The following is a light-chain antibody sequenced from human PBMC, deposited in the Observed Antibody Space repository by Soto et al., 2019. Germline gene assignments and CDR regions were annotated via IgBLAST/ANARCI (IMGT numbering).Light chain of an antibody. CDR1: QSVNTNY. CDR3: QQYGTSPPLT. Sequence: EIVLTQSPGTLSLSPGERATLSCRASQSVNTNYLAWYQQKPGQAPRLLIYGVSRRATGIPDRFSGSGSATDFTLTISRLEPEDFAVYYCQQYGTSPPLTFGGGTKVDIK. J-gene: IGKJ4*01. CDR2: GVS. V-gene: IGKV3-20*01.